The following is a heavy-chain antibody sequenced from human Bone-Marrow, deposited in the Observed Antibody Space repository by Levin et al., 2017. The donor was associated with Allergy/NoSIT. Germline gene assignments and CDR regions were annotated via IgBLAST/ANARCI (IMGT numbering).Heavy chain of an antibody. V-gene: IGHV3-30*18. CDR1: GFTFSSYG. CDR2: ISYDGSNK. CDR3: AKRGSFRDH. Sequence: GGSLRLSCAASGFTFSSYGMHWVRQAPGKGLEWVAVISYDGSNKYYADSVKGRFTISRDNSKNTLYLQMNSLRAEDTAVYYCAKRGSFRDHWGQGTLVTVSS. J-gene: IGHJ4*02. D-gene: IGHD6-13*01.